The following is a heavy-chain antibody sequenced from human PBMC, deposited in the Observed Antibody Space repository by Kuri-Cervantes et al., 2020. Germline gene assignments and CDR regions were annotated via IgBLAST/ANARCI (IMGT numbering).Heavy chain of an antibody. CDR3: AVGYCGGDCYFDPEINYFDY. Sequence: ASVKVSCKASGYTFTSYAMHWVRQAPGQRLEWMGWTNAGNGNTIYSQKFQGRVTITTDTSTSTAYMELRSLRSDDTAVYYCAVGYCGGDCYFDPEINYFDYWGQGTLVTVSS. J-gene: IGHJ4*02. CDR2: TNAGNGNT. CDR1: GYTFTSYA. D-gene: IGHD2-21*02. V-gene: IGHV1-3*01.